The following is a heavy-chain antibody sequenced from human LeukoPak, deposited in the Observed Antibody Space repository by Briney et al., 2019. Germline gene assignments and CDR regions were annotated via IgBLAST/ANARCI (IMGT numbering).Heavy chain of an antibody. CDR2: IKSKTDGGTT. D-gene: IGHD2-15*01. CDR3: TTEERVSSGYCSGGSCYIDY. J-gene: IGHJ4*02. Sequence: GGSLRLSCAASAFTFSNAWMNWVRLAPGKGLEWVGRIKSKTDGGTTDYAAPVKGRFTISRDDSKNTLYLQMNSLKTEDTAVYYCTTEERVSSGYCSGGSCYIDYWGQGTLVTVSS. V-gene: IGHV3-15*01. CDR1: AFTFSNAW.